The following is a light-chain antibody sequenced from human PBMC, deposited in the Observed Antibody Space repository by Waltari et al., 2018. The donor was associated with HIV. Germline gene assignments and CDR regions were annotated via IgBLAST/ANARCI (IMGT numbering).Light chain of an antibody. CDR1: QSVLYSSNNKKY. CDR3: QQYYSTPYT. J-gene: IGKJ2*01. V-gene: IGKV4-1*01. Sequence: DIVMTQSTDPLAVSLGERATINCKPSQSVLYSSNNKKYLAWYQQKPGQPPKLLIYWAFIRESGVPDRFSGSGSGTDFTLTISSLQAEDVAVYYCQQYYSTPYTFGQGTKLEIK. CDR2: WAF.